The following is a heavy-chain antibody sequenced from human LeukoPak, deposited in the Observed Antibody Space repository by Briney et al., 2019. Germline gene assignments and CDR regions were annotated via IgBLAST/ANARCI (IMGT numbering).Heavy chain of an antibody. CDR3: ATHGSGYSLPFDY. V-gene: IGHV4-39*01. Sequence: SETLSLTCAVSGGSISSNSYYWGWIRQPPGKGLEWIGSIYYSGSTYYNPSLKSRVTISVDTSKNQFSLKLSSVTAADTAVYYCATHGSGYSLPFDYWGQGTLVTVSS. CDR1: GGSISSNSYY. D-gene: IGHD5-18*01. J-gene: IGHJ4*02. CDR2: IYYSGST.